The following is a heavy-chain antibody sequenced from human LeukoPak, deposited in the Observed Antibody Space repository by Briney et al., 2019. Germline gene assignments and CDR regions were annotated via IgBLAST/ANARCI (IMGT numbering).Heavy chain of an antibody. CDR3: ARAYIAAAGTYYYYYGMGV. CDR1: GGTFISYA. V-gene: IGHV1-69*13. J-gene: IGHJ6*02. D-gene: IGHD6-13*01. CDR2: IIPIFGTA. Sequence: ASVKVSCKASGGTFISYAISWVRQAPGQGLEWMGGIIPIFGTANYAQKFQGRVTITADESTSTAYMELSSLRSEDTAVYYCARAYIAAAGTYYYYYGMGVWGQGTTVTVSS.